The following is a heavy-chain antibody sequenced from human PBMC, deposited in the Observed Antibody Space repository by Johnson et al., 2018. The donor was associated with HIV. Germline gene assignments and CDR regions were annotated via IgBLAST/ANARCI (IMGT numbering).Heavy chain of an antibody. D-gene: IGHD3-22*01. J-gene: IGHJ3*02. CDR2: IRGSGDST. CDR3: AKERRYDSSGYYVPQAFDI. V-gene: IGHV3-23*04. CDR1: GFTFDDYG. Sequence: VQLVESGGGVVRPGGSLRLSCAASGFTFDDYGMSWVRQAPGKGLEWVSAIRGSGDSTYYADSVKGRFTISRDNSKNTLYLQMNSLRAEDTAVDDCAKERRYDSSGYYVPQAFDIWGQGTMVTVSS.